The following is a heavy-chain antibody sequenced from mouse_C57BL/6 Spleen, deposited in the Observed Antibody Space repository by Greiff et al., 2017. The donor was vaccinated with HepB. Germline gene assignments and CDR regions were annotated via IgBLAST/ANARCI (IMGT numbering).Heavy chain of an antibody. V-gene: IGHV1-54*01. J-gene: IGHJ2*01. CDR3: AREGYYYGSSPYFDY. CDR2: INPGSGGT. Sequence: VQLQQSGAELVRPGTSVKVSCKASGYAFTNYLIEWVKQRPGQGLEWIGVINPGSGGTNYNEKFKGKATLTADKSSSTAYMQLSSLTSEDSAVYFCAREGYYYGSSPYFDYWGQGTTLTVSS. CDR1: GYAFTNYL. D-gene: IGHD1-1*01.